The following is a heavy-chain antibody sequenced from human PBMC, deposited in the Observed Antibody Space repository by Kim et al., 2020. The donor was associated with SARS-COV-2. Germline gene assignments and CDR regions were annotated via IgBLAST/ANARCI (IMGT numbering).Heavy chain of an antibody. D-gene: IGHD4-17*01. CDR3: ARDNDYGDYVVDY. Sequence: YADSVKGRFTISRDNAKNSLYLQMNSLRAEDTAVYYCARDNDYGDYVVDYWGQGTLVTVSS. V-gene: IGHV3-21*01. J-gene: IGHJ4*02.